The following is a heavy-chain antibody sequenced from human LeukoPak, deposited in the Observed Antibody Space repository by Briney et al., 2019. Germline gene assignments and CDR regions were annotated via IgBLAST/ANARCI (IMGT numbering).Heavy chain of an antibody. CDR1: GFTFSSYA. CDR3: AKEWGVDYGLRY. Sequence: GGSLRLSCAASGFTFSSYAMSWVRQAPGKGLEWVSSIHTSNNYIYYANSLKGRFTISRDNTKNSLYLHMNSLRADDTAVYYCAKEWGVDYGLRYWGQGTLVTVSS. CDR2: IHTSNNYI. J-gene: IGHJ4*02. V-gene: IGHV3-21*04. D-gene: IGHD4-17*01.